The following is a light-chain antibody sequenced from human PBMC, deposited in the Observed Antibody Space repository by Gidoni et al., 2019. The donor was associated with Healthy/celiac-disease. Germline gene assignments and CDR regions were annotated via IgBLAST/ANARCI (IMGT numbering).Light chain of an antibody. V-gene: IGKV3-20*01. J-gene: IGKJ1*01. CDR3: QQYGSSPQT. CDR2: GAS. CDR1: QSVSSSY. Sequence: EIVLTQSSGTLSLSPGERATLSCRASQSVSSSYLAWYQQKPGQAPRLLIYGASSRATGIPDRFSGSGSGTDFTLTISRLEPEDFAVYYCQQYGSSPQTFGQXTKVEIK.